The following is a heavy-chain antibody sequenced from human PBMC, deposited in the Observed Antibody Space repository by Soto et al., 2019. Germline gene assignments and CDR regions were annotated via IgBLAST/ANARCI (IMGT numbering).Heavy chain of an antibody. Sequence: GGSLRLSCAASGFTFSNHAMHWVRQAPGKGLECISTINTNGGSTYYADSVKGRFTISRDNSKNTLYLQMGSLRADDMAIYYCARVGGGAALADFDYWGQGALVTVSS. CDR2: INTNGGST. V-gene: IGHV3-64*02. J-gene: IGHJ4*02. CDR3: ARVGGGAALADFDY. D-gene: IGHD3-16*01. CDR1: GFTFSNHA.